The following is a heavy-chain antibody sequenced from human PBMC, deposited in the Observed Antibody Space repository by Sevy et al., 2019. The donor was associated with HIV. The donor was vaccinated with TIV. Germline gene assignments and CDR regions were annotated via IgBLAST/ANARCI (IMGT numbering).Heavy chain of an antibody. CDR2: IYTSGST. V-gene: IGHV4-4*07. Sequence: SETLSLTCTVSGGSISSYYWSWIRQPAGKGLEWIGRIYTSGSTNYNPSLKSRVTMSVDTSKNQCSLTLSSVTAADTAVYYCARSRDWYYYDSSGYLSWFDPWGQGTLVTVSS. J-gene: IGHJ5*02. CDR3: ARSRDWYYYDSSGYLSWFDP. CDR1: GGSISSYY. D-gene: IGHD3-22*01.